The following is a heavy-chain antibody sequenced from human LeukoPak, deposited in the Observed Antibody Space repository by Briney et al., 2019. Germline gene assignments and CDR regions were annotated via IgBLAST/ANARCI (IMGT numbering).Heavy chain of an antibody. J-gene: IGHJ4*02. Sequence: GGSLRLSCAASGFTFSTYEMNWVRQAPGKGLEWVSYISSSGRTIYYADSVKGRFTISRDNAKNSLYLQMNSLRAEDTAVYYCARVRTPYFDSSGSFGYWGQGTLVTVSS. CDR2: ISSSGRTI. V-gene: IGHV3-48*03. CDR3: ARVRTPYFDSSGSFGY. CDR1: GFTFSTYE. D-gene: IGHD3-22*01.